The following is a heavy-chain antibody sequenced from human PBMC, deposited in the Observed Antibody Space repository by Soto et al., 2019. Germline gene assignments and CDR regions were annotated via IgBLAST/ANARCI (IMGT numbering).Heavy chain of an antibody. Sequence: PSETLSLTCTVSGGSISSGGYYWSWIRQHPGKGLEWIGYIYYSGSTYYNPSLKSRVTISVDTSKNQFSLKLSSVTAADTAVYYCARVCPDCSGYHGSDFDYWGQGTLVTVSS. D-gene: IGHD3-22*01. CDR2: IYYSGST. V-gene: IGHV4-31*02. CDR1: GGSISSGGYY. J-gene: IGHJ4*02. CDR3: ARVCPDCSGYHGSDFDY.